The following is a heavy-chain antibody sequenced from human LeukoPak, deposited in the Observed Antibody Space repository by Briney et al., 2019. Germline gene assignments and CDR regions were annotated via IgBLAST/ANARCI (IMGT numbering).Heavy chain of an antibody. Sequence: GGSLRLSCAASGFTFSSYEMNWVRQAPGKGLEWVSYISSSGSTIYYADSVKGRFTISRDNAKNSQYLQMNSLRAEDTAVYYCARQVGYSYGYGESSDWGQGTQVTVSS. D-gene: IGHD5-18*01. V-gene: IGHV3-48*03. CDR3: ARQVGYSYGYGESSD. J-gene: IGHJ4*02. CDR2: ISSSGSTI. CDR1: GFTFSSYE.